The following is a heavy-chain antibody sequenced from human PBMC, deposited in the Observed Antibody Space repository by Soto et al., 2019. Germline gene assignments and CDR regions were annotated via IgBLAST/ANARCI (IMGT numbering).Heavy chain of an antibody. J-gene: IGHJ3*01. CDR3: AINVAAADALDV. D-gene: IGHD2-15*01. CDR1: GGSISSGGYS. Sequence: SETLSLTCAVSGGSISSGGYSWTWIRQPPGKGLEWIGYIYHSGNTYYNPSLKSRVTISGDRSKNQFTLNLSSVTAADTAVYYFAINVAAADALDVWGQGTMVTVSS. CDR2: IYHSGNT. V-gene: IGHV4-30-2*01.